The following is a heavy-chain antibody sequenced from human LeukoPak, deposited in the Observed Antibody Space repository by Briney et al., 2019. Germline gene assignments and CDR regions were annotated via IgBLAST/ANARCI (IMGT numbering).Heavy chain of an antibody. D-gene: IGHD6-19*01. Sequence: SETLSLTCTVSGGSISSSSYYWGWIRQPPGKGLEWIGSIYYSGSTYYNPSLKSRVTISVDTSKNQFSLKLSSVPAADTAVYYCARDSPRDSSGWYPPYYYYYYMDVWGKGTTVTVSS. CDR1: GGSISSSSYY. CDR3: ARDSPRDSSGWYPPYYYYYYMDV. CDR2: IYYSGST. J-gene: IGHJ6*03. V-gene: IGHV4-39*02.